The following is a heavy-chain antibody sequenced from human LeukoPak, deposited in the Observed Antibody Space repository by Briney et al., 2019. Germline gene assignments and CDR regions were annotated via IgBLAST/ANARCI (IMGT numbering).Heavy chain of an antibody. J-gene: IGHJ4*02. CDR2: ISRSSSTI. CDR1: GFTFSDYE. Sequence: GSLRLSCAASGFTFSDYEMNWVRQAPGKGLEWVSYISRSSSTIYYADSVKGRFTISRDNAKNSLYLQMNSLRAEDTAVYYCARRVIVVGLDYWGQGTLVTVSS. CDR3: ARRVIVVGLDY. D-gene: IGHD3-22*01. V-gene: IGHV3-48*03.